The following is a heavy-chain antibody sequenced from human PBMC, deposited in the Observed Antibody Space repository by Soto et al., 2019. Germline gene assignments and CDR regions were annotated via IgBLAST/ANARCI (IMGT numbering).Heavy chain of an antibody. V-gene: IGHV1-18*01. D-gene: IGHD2-2*01. CDR3: ARDLIVVVPAAMDEGWPQIDY. CDR2: ISAYNGNT. J-gene: IGHJ4*02. Sequence: GASVKVSCKASGYTFTSYGISWVRQAPGQGLEWMGWISAYNGNTNYAQKLQGRVTMTTDTSASTAYMELRSLRSDDTAVYYCARDLIVVVPAAMDEGWPQIDYWGQGTLVTVSS. CDR1: GYTFTSYG.